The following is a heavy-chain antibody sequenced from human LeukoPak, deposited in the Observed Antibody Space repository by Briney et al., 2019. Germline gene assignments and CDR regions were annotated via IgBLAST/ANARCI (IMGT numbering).Heavy chain of an antibody. D-gene: IGHD6-19*01. CDR2: MNPNSGNT. V-gene: IGHV1-8*01. Sequence: ASVKVSCKASGYTFTSYDINWVRQATGQGLECMGWMNPNSGNTGYAQKFQGRVTMTRNTSISTAYMELSSLRSEDTAVDYCARDPWYSSGWEDYWGQGTLVTVSS. CDR1: GYTFTSYD. J-gene: IGHJ4*02. CDR3: ARDPWYSSGWEDY.